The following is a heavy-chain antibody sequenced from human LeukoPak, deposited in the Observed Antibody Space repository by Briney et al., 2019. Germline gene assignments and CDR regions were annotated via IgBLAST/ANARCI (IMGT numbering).Heavy chain of an antibody. V-gene: IGHV4-34*01. D-gene: IGHD3-16*02. J-gene: IGHJ4*02. Sequence: SETLSLTCAVYGGSFSGYYWSWIRQPPGKGLEWIGEINHSGSTNYNPSLKSRVTISVDTSKNQFSLKLSSVTAADTAVYYCAREMAYVWGSYRLYYFDYWGQGTLVTVSS. CDR1: GGSFSGYY. CDR2: INHSGST. CDR3: AREMAYVWGSYRLYYFDY.